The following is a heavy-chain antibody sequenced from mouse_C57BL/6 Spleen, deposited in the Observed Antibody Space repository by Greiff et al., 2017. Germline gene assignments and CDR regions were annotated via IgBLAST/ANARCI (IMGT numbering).Heavy chain of an antibody. D-gene: IGHD4-1*01. CDR2: IYPGSGST. J-gene: IGHJ2*01. CDR1: GYTFTSYW. CDR3: AREGTGFDY. Sequence: VQLQQSGAELVKPGASVKMSCKASGYTFTSYWITWVKQRPGQGLEWIGDIYPGSGSTNYNEKFKSKATLTVDTSSSTAYTQLSSLTSEDSAVYYCAREGTGFDYWGQGTTLTVSS. V-gene: IGHV1-55*01.